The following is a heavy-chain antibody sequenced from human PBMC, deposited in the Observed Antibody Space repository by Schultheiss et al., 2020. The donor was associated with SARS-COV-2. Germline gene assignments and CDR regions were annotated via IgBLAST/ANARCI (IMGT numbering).Heavy chain of an antibody. CDR2: IIPIFGTA. J-gene: IGHJ2*01. V-gene: IGHV1-69*13. D-gene: IGHD3-3*01. Sequence: SVKVSCKASGGTFSSYAISWVRQAPGQGLEWMGGIIPIFGTANYAQKFKGRVTITADESTSTAYMELSSLRSEDTAVYYCARDRYDFWSGYVSYWYFDLWGRGTRVTVSS. CDR3: ARDRYDFWSGYVSYWYFDL. CDR1: GGTFSSYA.